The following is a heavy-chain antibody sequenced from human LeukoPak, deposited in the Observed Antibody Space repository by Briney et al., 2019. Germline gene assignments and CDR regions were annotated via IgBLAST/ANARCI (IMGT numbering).Heavy chain of an antibody. D-gene: IGHD6-13*01. CDR1: GFTVSSNY. CDR3: TSTRSRIAAAGFYGY. CDR2: IKSKTDGGTT. J-gene: IGHJ4*02. Sequence: GGSLRLSCAASGFTVSSNYMTWVRQAPGKGLEWVGRIKSKTDGGTTDYAAPVKGRFSISRDDSKNTLYLQMDSLKTEDTAVYYCTSTRSRIAAAGFYGYWGQGTLVTVSS. V-gene: IGHV3-15*07.